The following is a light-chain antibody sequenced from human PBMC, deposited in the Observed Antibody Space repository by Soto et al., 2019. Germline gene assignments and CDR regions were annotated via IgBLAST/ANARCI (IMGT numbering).Light chain of an antibody. CDR2: EVN. CDR1: SSDVGDYNY. V-gene: IGLV2-8*01. CDR3: SSYAGYSNLV. Sequence: QAVVTQPPSASGSPGQSVTISCTGTSSDVGDYNYVSWYQQHPGKAPKLMIYEVNKRPSGVPDRFSGSKSGNTASLTVSGLQAEDEADYYCSSYAGYSNLVFGGGTKVTVL. J-gene: IGLJ2*01.